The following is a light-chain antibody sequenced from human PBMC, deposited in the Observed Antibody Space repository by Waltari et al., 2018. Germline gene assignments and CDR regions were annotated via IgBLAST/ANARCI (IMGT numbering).Light chain of an antibody. V-gene: IGKV1-5*03. CDR1: QSISNW. CDR3: LQYKSLWT. J-gene: IGKJ1*01. Sequence: DIQMTQSPSTLSASVGDRVTITCRASQSISNWLAWYQQKPGKAPNLWISKVSKLESGVPSMISGSGSGTEFTLTISSLQPDDFATYYCLQYKSLWTFGQGTKVQTK. CDR2: KVS.